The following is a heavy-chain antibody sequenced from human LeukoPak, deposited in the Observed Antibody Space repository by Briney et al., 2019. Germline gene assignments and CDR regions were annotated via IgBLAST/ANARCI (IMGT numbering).Heavy chain of an antibody. Sequence: ASVKVSCEASGYTFTSYYMHWVRQAPGQGLEWMGIINPSGGSTSYAQKFQGRVTMTRDTSTSTVYMELSSLRSEDTAVYYCAREVGGELLPYYFDYWGQGTLVTVSS. V-gene: IGHV1-46*03. CDR2: INPSGGST. J-gene: IGHJ4*02. CDR1: GYTFTSYY. D-gene: IGHD3-10*01. CDR3: AREVGGELLPYYFDY.